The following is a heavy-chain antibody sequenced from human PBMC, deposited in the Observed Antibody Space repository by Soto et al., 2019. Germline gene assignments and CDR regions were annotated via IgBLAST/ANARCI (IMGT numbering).Heavy chain of an antibody. V-gene: IGHV1-69*12. Sequence: QVQLVQSGAEVKKPGSSVTVSCKASGGTFSSYTISWVRQAPGQGLEWMGGSIPLFGTANYAQKFQGRVTITADESTSTAYMELSSLRSEDTAVYYCARGNHRWLQLWYFDLWGRGTLVTVSS. CDR3: ARGNHRWLQLWYFDL. CDR1: GGTFSSYT. J-gene: IGHJ2*01. CDR2: SIPLFGTA. D-gene: IGHD5-12*01.